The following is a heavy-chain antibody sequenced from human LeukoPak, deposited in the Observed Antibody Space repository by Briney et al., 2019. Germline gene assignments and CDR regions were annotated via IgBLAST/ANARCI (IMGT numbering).Heavy chain of an antibody. CDR1: GFTFTKAW. CDR2: IKSKSDGDTT. D-gene: IGHD4-11*01. Sequence: SGGSLRLSCAASGFTFTKAWMSWVRQAPGKGLEWVGRIKSKSDGDTTDYAAPVKGRFTISRDNAKNSLYLQMNSPRAEDTAVYYCARDGPYEYSNYNDYWGQGTLVTVSS. V-gene: IGHV3-15*01. J-gene: IGHJ4*02. CDR3: ARDGPYEYSNYNDY.